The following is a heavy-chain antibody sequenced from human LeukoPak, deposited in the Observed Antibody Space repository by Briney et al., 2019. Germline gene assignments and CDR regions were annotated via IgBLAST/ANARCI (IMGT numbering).Heavy chain of an antibody. CDR2: IRSDGSNK. Sequence: GGSLRLSCAASGFTFSSYGMHWVRQAPGKGLEWVVFIRSDGSNKYYADSVKGRFTISRDNSKNTLYLQMNSLRAEDTAVYYCAKDPGYSYGSIYFDYWGRGTLVTVSS. CDR1: GFTFSSYG. D-gene: IGHD5-18*01. J-gene: IGHJ4*02. V-gene: IGHV3-30*02. CDR3: AKDPGYSYGSIYFDY.